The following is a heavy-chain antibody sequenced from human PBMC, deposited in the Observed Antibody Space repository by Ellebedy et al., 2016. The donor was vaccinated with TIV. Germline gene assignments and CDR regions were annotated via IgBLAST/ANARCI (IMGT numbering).Heavy chain of an antibody. J-gene: IGHJ6*02. D-gene: IGHD2-8*01. V-gene: IGHV3-66*01. CDR2: IYSGETT. CDR1: GGSVSGYY. Sequence: ETLSLTXTVSGGSVSGYYWSWIRQPPGKGLEWVSAIYSGETTYYADSVKGRFTISRDNSKNTVYLQLNSLRAEDTAVYYCARGADCTIPNCYNGGVWGQGTTVTVSS. CDR3: ARGADCTIPNCYNGGV.